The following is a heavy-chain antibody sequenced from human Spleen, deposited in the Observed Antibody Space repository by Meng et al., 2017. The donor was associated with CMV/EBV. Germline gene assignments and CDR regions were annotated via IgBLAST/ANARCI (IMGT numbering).Heavy chain of an antibody. J-gene: IGHJ4*02. CDR3: ARSGDYGDPFDF. CDR2: ICHSGST. Sequence: CAVSAGSISSSNWWCWIRQPPGKGLEWIGDICHSGSTSYNPSLNRRTTISVDKSKNQFSLKLNSVTAADTAVYYCARSGDYGDPFDFWGQGILVTVSS. V-gene: IGHV4-4*02. D-gene: IGHD4-17*01. CDR1: AGSISSSNW.